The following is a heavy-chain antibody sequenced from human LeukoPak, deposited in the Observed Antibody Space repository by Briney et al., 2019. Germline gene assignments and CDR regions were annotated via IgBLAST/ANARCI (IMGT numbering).Heavy chain of an antibody. V-gene: IGHV1-8*01. CDR3: ARDPVTYYDILTGYYSYYFDY. Sequence: GASVSVSCKASGYTFTSYDINWVRQAPGQGLEWMGWMKPNSGNTDYAQTLQGRVTMTSNTSISTAYMELSSLRSEDTAVYYCARDPVTYYDILTGYYSYYFDYWGQGTLVTVSS. CDR1: GYTFTSYD. CDR2: MKPNSGNT. D-gene: IGHD3-9*01. J-gene: IGHJ4*02.